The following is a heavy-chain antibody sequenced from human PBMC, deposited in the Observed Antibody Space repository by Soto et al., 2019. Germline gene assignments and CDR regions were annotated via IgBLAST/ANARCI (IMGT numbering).Heavy chain of an antibody. CDR2: ISYDGSNK. CDR3: ARDISAYYYDSSGYHYFDY. J-gene: IGHJ4*02. V-gene: IGHV3-30-3*01. D-gene: IGHD3-22*01. Sequence: SLRLSCAASGFTFSSYAMHWVRQAPGKGLEWVAVISYDGSNKYYADSVKGRFTISRDNSKNTLYLQMNSLRAEDTAVYYCARDISAYYYDSSGYHYFDYWGQGTLVTVSS. CDR1: GFTFSSYA.